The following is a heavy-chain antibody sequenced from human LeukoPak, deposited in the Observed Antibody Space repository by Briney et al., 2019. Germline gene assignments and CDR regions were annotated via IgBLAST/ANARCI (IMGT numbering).Heavy chain of an antibody. CDR2: ISSSSSYI. V-gene: IGHV3-21*01. CDR1: GFTFSSYS. CDR3: ARELVEIAAAATDY. Sequence: GGSLRLSCAASGFTFSSYSMNWVRQAPGKGLEWVSSISSSSSYIYYADSVKGRFTISRDNAKNSLYLQVNSLRVEDTAVYYCARELVEIAAAATDYWGQGTLVTVSS. D-gene: IGHD6-13*01. J-gene: IGHJ4*02.